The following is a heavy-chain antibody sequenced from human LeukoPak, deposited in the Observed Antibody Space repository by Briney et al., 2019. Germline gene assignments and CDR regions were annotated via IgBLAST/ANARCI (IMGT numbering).Heavy chain of an antibody. Sequence: PGGSLRLSCAASGFTFSSYAMHWVRQALGKGLEWVAVISYDGSNKYYADSVKGRFTISRDNSKNTLYLQMNSLRAEDTAVYYCASGYCSGGSCYFGYWGQGTLVTVSS. CDR1: GFTFSSYA. CDR2: ISYDGSNK. D-gene: IGHD2-15*01. V-gene: IGHV3-30-3*01. J-gene: IGHJ4*02. CDR3: ASGYCSGGSCYFGY.